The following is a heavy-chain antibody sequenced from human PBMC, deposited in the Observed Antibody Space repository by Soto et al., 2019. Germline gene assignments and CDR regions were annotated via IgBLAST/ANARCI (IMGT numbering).Heavy chain of an antibody. CDR2: ISAYNGNT. CDR3: ARQGYYDSSGYYVF. J-gene: IGHJ4*02. D-gene: IGHD3-22*01. Sequence: QVQLVQSGAEVKKPGPSVKVSCKASGYTFTSYGISWVRQAPGQGLEWMGWISAYNGNTNYAQKLQGRVTMTTDTSLSTAYMELRSLRSNETAVYYCARQGYYDSSGYYVFWGQRTLVTVSS. V-gene: IGHV1-18*01. CDR1: GYTFTSYG.